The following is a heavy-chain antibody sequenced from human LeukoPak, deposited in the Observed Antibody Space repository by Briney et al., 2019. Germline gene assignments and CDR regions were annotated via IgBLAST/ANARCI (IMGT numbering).Heavy chain of an antibody. D-gene: IGHD3-9*01. Sequence: GGSLRLSCAVSGFTFSSYAMSWVRQAPGKGLEWVSAISGSGGSTYYAESLKGRFPISSDNPNHPRYLQTKSTIAGDTAVYYCARLILTGVPTRGYFDSWGQGTLVTVSS. V-gene: IGHV3-23*01. CDR2: ISGSGGST. J-gene: IGHJ4*02. CDR3: ARLILTGVPTRGYFDS. CDR1: GFTFSSYA.